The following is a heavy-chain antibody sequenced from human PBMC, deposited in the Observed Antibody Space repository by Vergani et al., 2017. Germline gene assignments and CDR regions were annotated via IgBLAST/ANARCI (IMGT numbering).Heavy chain of an antibody. CDR3: ASDTHSGQRADR. D-gene: IGHD6-19*01. CDR1: FDSIRNLY. CDR2: IHYSENT. Sequence: QVQLQESGPGLVKSSETLSLTCSVSFDSIRNLYCNWIRQHLGKGLEWRGCIHYSENTNYNPSLKTRVTISVDTSKNQFSLTLTSVTAADTAVYYCASDTHSGQRADRWGQGILVTVTS. J-gene: IGHJ5*02. V-gene: IGHV4-59*11.